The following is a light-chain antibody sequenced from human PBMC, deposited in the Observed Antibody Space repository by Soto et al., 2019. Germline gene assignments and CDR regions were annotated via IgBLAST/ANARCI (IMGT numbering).Light chain of an antibody. CDR2: AAS. CDR1: QGSSNY. V-gene: IGKV1-27*01. CDR3: QKYNSAPRT. J-gene: IGKJ1*01. Sequence: DIQMTQSPSYLSASVGDRVTITRRASQGSSNYLDWYQQKPGKVPKLLIYAASTLQSGVPSRFSGSGSGTDFTLTISSLQPEDVATYYCQKYNSAPRTFGQGTKVEIK.